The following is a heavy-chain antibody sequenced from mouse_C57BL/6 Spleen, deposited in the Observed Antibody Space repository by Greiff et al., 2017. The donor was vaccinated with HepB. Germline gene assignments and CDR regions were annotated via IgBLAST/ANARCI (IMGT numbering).Heavy chain of an antibody. CDR3: ARLLITTVVAKDFDY. V-gene: IGHV1-81*01. Sequence: QVQLQQSGAELARPGASVKLSCKASGYTFTSYGISWVKQRTGQGLEWIGEIYPRSGNTYYNEKFKGKATLTADKSSSTAYMELRSLTSEASAVYFCARLLITTVVAKDFDYWGQGTTLTVSS. D-gene: IGHD1-1*01. J-gene: IGHJ2*01. CDR1: GYTFTSYG. CDR2: IYPRSGNT.